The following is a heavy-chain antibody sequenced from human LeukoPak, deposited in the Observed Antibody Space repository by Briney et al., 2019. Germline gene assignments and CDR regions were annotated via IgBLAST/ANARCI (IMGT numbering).Heavy chain of an antibody. CDR1: GFTFSTYA. V-gene: IGHV3-23*01. Sequence: GGSLRLSCAASGFTFSTYAMSWVRQTPGKGLEWVSDISHSGAYTDYADSVRGRFTIFRDNSKNTLYLLMSSLRTGDTAIYYCAKIAAAGSRGPYYFDSWGQGTLVTVSS. J-gene: IGHJ4*02. CDR2: ISHSGAYT. D-gene: IGHD6-13*01. CDR3: AKIAAAGSRGPYYFDS.